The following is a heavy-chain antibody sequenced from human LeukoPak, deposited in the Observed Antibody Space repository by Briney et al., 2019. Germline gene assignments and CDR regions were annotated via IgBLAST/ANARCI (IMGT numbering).Heavy chain of an antibody. V-gene: IGHV3-30-3*01. Sequence: PGRSLRLSCAASGFTFSSYAMHWVRQAPGKGLEWVAVISYDGSNKYYADSVKGRFTISRDNSKNTLYLQMNSLRAEDTAVYYCARDPGEMATTYVFDYWGQGTLVTVSS. CDR2: ISYDGSNK. CDR3: ARDPGEMATTYVFDY. J-gene: IGHJ4*02. CDR1: GFTFSSYA. D-gene: IGHD5-24*01.